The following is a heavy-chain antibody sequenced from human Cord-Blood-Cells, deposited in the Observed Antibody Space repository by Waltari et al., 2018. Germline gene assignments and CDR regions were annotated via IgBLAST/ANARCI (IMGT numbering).Heavy chain of an antibody. CDR3: ARPQGICSGGSCYSDAFDI. Sequence: CTVSGGSISSSSYYWGWIRQPPGKGLEWIGSIYYSGSTYYNPSLKSRVTISVDTSKNQFSLKLSSVTAADTAVYYCARPQGICSGGSCYSDAFDIWGQGTMVTVSS. CDR1: GGSISSSSYY. CDR2: IYYSGST. J-gene: IGHJ3*02. V-gene: IGHV4-39*01. D-gene: IGHD2-15*01.